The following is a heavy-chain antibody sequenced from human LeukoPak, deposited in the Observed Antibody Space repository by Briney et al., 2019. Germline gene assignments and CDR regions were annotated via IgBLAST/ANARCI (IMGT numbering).Heavy chain of an antibody. D-gene: IGHD3-22*01. Sequence: ASVKVSCKASGYTFTNFGISWVRQAPGQRPEWMGWISTYNGNTNYAQNLQDRVTLTTDTSTTTVYMELRSLRSDDTAVYYCARDEDEDYDTSGMFQYWGQGTLVTVSS. J-gene: IGHJ1*01. V-gene: IGHV1-18*04. CDR2: ISTYNGNT. CDR3: ARDEDEDYDTSGMFQY. CDR1: GYTFTNFG.